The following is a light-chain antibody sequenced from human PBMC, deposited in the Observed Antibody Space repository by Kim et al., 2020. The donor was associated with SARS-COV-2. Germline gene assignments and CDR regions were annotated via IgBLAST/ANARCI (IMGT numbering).Light chain of an antibody. CDR1: KLGDKY. V-gene: IGLV3-1*01. CDR3: QAWDSSTGV. CDR2: QDS. Sequence: SYELTQPPSVSVSPGQTASITCSGDKLGDKYACWYQQRPGQSPVLVIYQDSKRPSGIPERFSGSNSGNTATLTISGTQAMDEADYYCQAWDSSTGVFGGGTQQNVL. J-gene: IGLJ2*01.